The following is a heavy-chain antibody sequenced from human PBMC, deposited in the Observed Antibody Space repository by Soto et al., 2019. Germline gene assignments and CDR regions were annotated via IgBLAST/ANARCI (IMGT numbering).Heavy chain of an antibody. D-gene: IGHD6-13*01. J-gene: IGHJ3*02. CDR3: ARGRGSSWYPVDAFDI. V-gene: IGHV3-21*01. Sequence: PGGSLRLSCAASGFTFSSYSMNWVRQAPGKGLEWVSSISSSSSYIYYADSVKGRFTISRDNAKNSLYLQMNSLRAEDTAVYYCARGRGSSWYPVDAFDIWGQGTMVTVSS. CDR2: ISSSSSYI. CDR1: GFTFSSYS.